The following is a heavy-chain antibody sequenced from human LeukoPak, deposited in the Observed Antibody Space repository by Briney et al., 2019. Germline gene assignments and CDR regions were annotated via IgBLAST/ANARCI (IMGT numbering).Heavy chain of an antibody. CDR2: IDTSGTYI. J-gene: IGHJ4*02. D-gene: IGHD3-9*01. CDR1: GFTFSTYS. Sequence: GSLRLSCAASGFTFSTYSMNWVRQAPGKGLEWVSFIDTSGTYIYYGESMKGRFTISRDNAKNSLYLQMNGLRADDTAVYYCARGQSRYFDWYLGFFDYWGQGTLVTVSS. CDR3: ARGQSRYFDWYLGFFDY. V-gene: IGHV3-21*01.